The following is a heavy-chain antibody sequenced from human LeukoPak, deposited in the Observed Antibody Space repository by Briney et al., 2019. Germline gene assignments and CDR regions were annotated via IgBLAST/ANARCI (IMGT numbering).Heavy chain of an antibody. D-gene: IGHD2-15*01. J-gene: IGHJ4*02. CDR1: GFTFSSYS. Sequence: PGGSLRLSCAASGFTFSSYSMNWVRQAPGKGLEWVSSISTSSSYIYYADSVKGRFTISRDNAKNSLYLQMNSLRAEDTAVHYCASAYHYCSGGSCYSGYFDYWGQGTLVTVSS. V-gene: IGHV3-21*01. CDR2: ISTSSSYI. CDR3: ASAYHYCSGGSCYSGYFDY.